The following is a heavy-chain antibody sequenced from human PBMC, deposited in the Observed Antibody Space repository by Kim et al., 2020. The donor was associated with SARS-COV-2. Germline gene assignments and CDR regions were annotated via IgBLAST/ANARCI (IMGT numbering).Heavy chain of an antibody. D-gene: IGHD4-4*01. CDR2: ISGGGVNK. J-gene: IGHJ6*02. CDR1: GFTFSSYA. Sequence: GWSLRLSCAASGFTFSSYAMSWVRQAPGKGLEWVSVISGGGVNKFYADSVRGRFTISRDNSKNTLYLQMNSLRDEDTALYYCAKVVVMDDYNYYYYYGMDVWGQGTTVTVSS. CDR3: AKVVVMDDYNYYYYYGMDV. V-gene: IGHV3-23*01.